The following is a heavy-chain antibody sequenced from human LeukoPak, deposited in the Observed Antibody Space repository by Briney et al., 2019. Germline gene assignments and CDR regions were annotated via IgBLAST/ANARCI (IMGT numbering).Heavy chain of an antibody. CDR1: GYTFTSYA. CDR2: MNPNTGNT. V-gene: IGHV1-8*03. Sequence: ASVKVSCKASGYTFTSYAMNWVRQAPGQGLEWMGWMNPNTGNTGYAQKFQGRVTISRNTSITTAYMELNSLRSDDTAVYYCSKAGDYYSGSSGYSFDSWGQGTLVTVSS. J-gene: IGHJ4*02. D-gene: IGHD3-22*01. CDR3: SKAGDYYSGSSGYSFDS.